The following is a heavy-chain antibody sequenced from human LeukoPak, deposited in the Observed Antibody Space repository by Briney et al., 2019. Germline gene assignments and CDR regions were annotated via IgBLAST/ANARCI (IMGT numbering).Heavy chain of an antibody. CDR2: INSDGSST. Sequence: GGSLRLSCAASGFTFSSYWMHWVRQAPGKGLVWVSRINSDGSSTSYADSVKGRFTISRDNAKNTLYLQMNSPRAEDTAVYYCARGGFSGSYYSDYWGQGTLVTVSS. CDR1: GFTFSSYW. J-gene: IGHJ4*02. V-gene: IGHV3-74*01. D-gene: IGHD1-26*01. CDR3: ARGGFSGSYYSDY.